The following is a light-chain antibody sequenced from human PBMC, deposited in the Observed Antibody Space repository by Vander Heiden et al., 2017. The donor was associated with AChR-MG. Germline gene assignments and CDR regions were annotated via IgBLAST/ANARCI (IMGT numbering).Light chain of an antibody. Sequence: QSALTQPASVSGSPGQSITISCTGTSSDVGGYNYVSWYQQHSGKARKLMIYDVSNRPSGVSNRFSGSKSGNTASLTISGLQAEDEADYYCSSYTSSSTPVFGTGTKVTVL. CDR3: SSYTSSSTPV. J-gene: IGLJ1*01. V-gene: IGLV2-14*01. CDR2: DVS. CDR1: SSDVGGYNY.